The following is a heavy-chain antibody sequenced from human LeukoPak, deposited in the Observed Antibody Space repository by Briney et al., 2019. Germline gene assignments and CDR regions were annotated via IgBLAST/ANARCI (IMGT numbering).Heavy chain of an antibody. CDR1: GGSISTSSYY. D-gene: IGHD6-19*01. Sequence: SETLSLTCTVSGGSISTSSYYWGWVRQPPGKGLEWIGYIYYSGSTNYNPSLKSRVTISVDTSKNQFSLKLSSVTAADTAVYYCARFKSIAVAGLDNYFDYWGQGTLVTVSS. CDR2: IYYSGST. CDR3: ARFKSIAVAGLDNYFDY. V-gene: IGHV4-61*05. J-gene: IGHJ4*02.